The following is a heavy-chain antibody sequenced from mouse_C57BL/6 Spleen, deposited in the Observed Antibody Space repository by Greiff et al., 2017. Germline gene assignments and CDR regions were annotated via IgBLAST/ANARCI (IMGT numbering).Heavy chain of an antibody. Sequence: EVKLVESGGDLVKPGGSLKLSCAASGFTFSSYGMSWVRQTPDKRLEWVATISSGGSYTYYPDSVKGRFTISRDNAKNTLYLQMSSLKAEDTAMYYCARPTGNYAMDYWGQGTSVTVSS. D-gene: IGHD4-1*02. V-gene: IGHV5-6*01. CDR3: ARPTGNYAMDY. J-gene: IGHJ4*01. CDR2: ISSGGSYT. CDR1: GFTFSSYG.